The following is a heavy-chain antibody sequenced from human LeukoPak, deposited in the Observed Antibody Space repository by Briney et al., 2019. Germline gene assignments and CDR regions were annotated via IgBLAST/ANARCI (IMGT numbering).Heavy chain of an antibody. CDR1: GFTFSSYA. Sequence: PGGSLRLSCAASGFTFSSYAMSWVRQAPGKGLEWVSAISGSGGSTYYADSVKGRFTISRDNSKNTLYLQMNSLRAEDTAVYYCARCYGSGSSHMDVWGKGTTVTISS. CDR2: ISGSGGST. J-gene: IGHJ6*03. V-gene: IGHV3-23*01. CDR3: ARCYGSGSSHMDV. D-gene: IGHD3-10*01.